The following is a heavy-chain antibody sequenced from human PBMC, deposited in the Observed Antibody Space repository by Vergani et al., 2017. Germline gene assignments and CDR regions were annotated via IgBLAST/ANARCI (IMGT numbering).Heavy chain of an antibody. V-gene: IGHV1-69*14. J-gene: IGHJ2*01. Sequence: QVQLVQSGAEVKKPGSSVKVSCKASGGTFSSYAISWVRQAPGQGLEWMGRIIPIFGTANYAQKFQGRVTITADKSTSTAYMELSSLRSEDTAVYYCARDNSLPSTVPWWYFDLWGRGTLVTVSS. D-gene: IGHD4-17*01. CDR3: ARDNSLPSTVPWWYFDL. CDR2: IIPIFGTA. CDR1: GGTFSSYA.